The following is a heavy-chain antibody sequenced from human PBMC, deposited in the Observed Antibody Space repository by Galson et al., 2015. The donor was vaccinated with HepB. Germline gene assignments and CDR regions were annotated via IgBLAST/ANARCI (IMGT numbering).Heavy chain of an antibody. Sequence: SETLSLTCTVSGGSIRGYYWTWIRQPPGKGLEWIGSFYYTGNTHYNPSLKSRVTISGDTSKNQFSLKLNSVTAADTAVYYCARHESESKTYAADNWGQGTLVTVSS. V-gene: IGHV4-59*05. CDR2: FYYTGNT. CDR1: GGSIRGYY. D-gene: IGHD2-2*01. CDR3: ARHESESKTYAADN. J-gene: IGHJ4*02.